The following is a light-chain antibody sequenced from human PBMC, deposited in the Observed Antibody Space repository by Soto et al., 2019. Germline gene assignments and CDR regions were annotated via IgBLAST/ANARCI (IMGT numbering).Light chain of an antibody. V-gene: IGKV3-20*01. J-gene: IGKJ2*01. CDR2: GAS. CDR1: RRIGSAY. CDR3: LQSGNSPLT. Sequence: EVVLTQSPGTLSLSPGERATLSCRASRRIGSAYLAWYQQKPGQAPRLLIYGASTRATDIPDRFTGSGSATDFTLIISRLEPEDFAVYYCLQSGNSPLTFGQGTRLEIK.